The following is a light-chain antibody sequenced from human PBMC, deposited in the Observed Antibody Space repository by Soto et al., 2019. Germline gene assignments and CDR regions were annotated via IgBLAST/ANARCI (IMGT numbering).Light chain of an antibody. CDR2: AAS. J-gene: IGKJ5*01. CDR1: QRVSSH. V-gene: IGKV3-15*01. Sequence: ETVMTQSPVTLSVSPWDTATLSFMASQRVSSHLAWYQQKPGQAPRLLIYAASTRATGIPVRFSGSGSETEFTLTIRSLQSEDFAVYYCQQYNNWPITFGQGTRLEIK. CDR3: QQYNNWPIT.